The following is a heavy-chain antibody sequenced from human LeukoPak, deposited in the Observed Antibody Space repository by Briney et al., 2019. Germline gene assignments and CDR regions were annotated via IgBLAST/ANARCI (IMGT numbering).Heavy chain of an antibody. D-gene: IGHD3-3*01. CDR2: ISGSGGST. CDR3: AKADTIFGVVTPFDY. CDR1: GFTFSSYA. V-gene: IGHV3-23*01. J-gene: IGHJ4*02. Sequence: GGSLRLSCAASGFTFSSYAMSWFRQAPGKGLEWVSAISGSGGSTYYADSVKGRFTISRDNSKNTLYLQMNSLRAEDTAVYYCAKADTIFGVVTPFDYWGQGTLVTVSS.